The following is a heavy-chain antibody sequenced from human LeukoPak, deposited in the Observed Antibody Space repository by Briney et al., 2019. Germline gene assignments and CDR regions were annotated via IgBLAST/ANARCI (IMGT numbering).Heavy chain of an antibody. CDR3: ARDKGAMIVVVITAFDY. J-gene: IGHJ4*02. Sequence: PGGSLRLSCAASGFTFSSYAMHWVRQAPGKGLEWVAVISYDGSNKYYADSVKGRFTISRDNSKNTLYLQMNSLRAEDTAVYYCARDKGAMIVVVITAFDYWGQGTLSPSPQ. D-gene: IGHD3-22*01. V-gene: IGHV3-30-3*01. CDR1: GFTFSSYA. CDR2: ISYDGSNK.